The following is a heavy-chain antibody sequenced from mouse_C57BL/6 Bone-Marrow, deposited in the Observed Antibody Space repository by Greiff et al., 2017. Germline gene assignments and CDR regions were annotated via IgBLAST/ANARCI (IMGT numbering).Heavy chain of an antibody. D-gene: IGHD1-1*01. V-gene: IGHV1-54*01. CDR2: INPGSGGT. CDR3: ARGGVGFDC. Sequence: QVQLQQSGAELVRPGTSVKVSCKASGYAFTNYLIEWVKQRPGQGLEWIGVINPGSGGTNYNEKFKGKATLTADKSSSTAYMQLSSLTSEDSAVYFCARGGVGFDCWGQGATLTVSS. J-gene: IGHJ2*01. CDR1: GYAFTNYL.